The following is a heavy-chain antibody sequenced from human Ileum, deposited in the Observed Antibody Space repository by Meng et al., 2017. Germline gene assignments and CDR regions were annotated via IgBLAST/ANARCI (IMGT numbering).Heavy chain of an antibody. V-gene: IGHV3-23*01. CDR1: GFTFSSYA. CDR2: VSESGGST. D-gene: IGHD2-15*01. Sequence: GESLKISCAASGFTFSSYAMSWVRQAPGKGLEWVSTVSESGGSTYYADSVKGRFTISRDNSKNTVSLQMNSLRAEDTALYYCAKGRRGTCYSGLDSWGQGTMVTVSS. J-gene: IGHJ4*02. CDR3: AKGRRGTCYSGLDS.